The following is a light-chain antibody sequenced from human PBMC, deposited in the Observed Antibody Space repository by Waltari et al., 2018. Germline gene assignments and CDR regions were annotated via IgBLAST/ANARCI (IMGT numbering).Light chain of an antibody. CDR1: QSLSGY. J-gene: IGKJ1*01. Sequence: DIQKTQSPSSLSASVGARVTITCQARQSLSGYLNWYQQKPGKAPNLLIYSASTLQSGVPSRFSGSGSGTDFTLTISSLQPEDFATYYCQQSYSTPRTFGQGTKVEIK. CDR2: SAS. CDR3: QQSYSTPRT. V-gene: IGKV1-39*01.